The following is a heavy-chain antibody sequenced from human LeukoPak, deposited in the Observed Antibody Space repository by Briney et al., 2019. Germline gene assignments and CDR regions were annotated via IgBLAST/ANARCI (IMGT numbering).Heavy chain of an antibody. CDR1: GFTFSSYV. D-gene: IGHD6-13*01. J-gene: IGHJ5*02. Sequence: PGGSLRLSCAASGFTFSSYVMSWVRQAPGKGLEWVSSISNSGGSTYYADSVKGRFTISRDNAKNSLYLQMNSLRAEDTAVYYCARDPVRSSSWPNWFDPWGQGTLVTVSS. CDR2: ISNSGGST. CDR3: ARDPVRSSSWPNWFDP. V-gene: IGHV3-23*01.